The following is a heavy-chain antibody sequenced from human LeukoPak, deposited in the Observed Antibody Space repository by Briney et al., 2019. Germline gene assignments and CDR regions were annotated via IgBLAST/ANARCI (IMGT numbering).Heavy chain of an antibody. D-gene: IGHD4-17*01. CDR2: IKQEGSEK. Sequence: GGSLRLSCEASGFTFSDYWMSWVRQAPGKGLEWVANIKQEGSEKYYVDSVKGRVTISRDKAKTSLYMQMNSLRAEDTAVYYCARDGRGASTQYNWFDPWGQGTLVTVSS. V-gene: IGHV3-7*01. J-gene: IGHJ5*02. CDR1: GFTFSDYW. CDR3: ARDGRGASTQYNWFDP.